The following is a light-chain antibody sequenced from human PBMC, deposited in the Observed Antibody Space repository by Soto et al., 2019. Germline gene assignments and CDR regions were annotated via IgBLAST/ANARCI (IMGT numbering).Light chain of an antibody. CDR2: EVS. J-gene: IGLJ1*01. CDR1: SGDVGGYNY. CDR3: SSYTSSNTLEV. Sequence: QSVLTQPPSASGSPRQSVTISCTGASGDVGGYNYVSWYQHHPHRAPRLLIYEVSYRPSGVSSRFSGSKSGNTASLTISGLQAEDEADYYCSSYTSSNTLEVFGVGTKVTV. V-gene: IGLV2-14*01.